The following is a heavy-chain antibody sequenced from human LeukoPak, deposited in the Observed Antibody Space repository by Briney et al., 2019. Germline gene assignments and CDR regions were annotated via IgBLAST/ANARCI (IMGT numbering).Heavy chain of an antibody. CDR2: IYYSGST. CDR1: GFTVSSNY. J-gene: IGHJ6*03. Sequence: GSLRLSCASSGFTVSSNYMSWVRQAPGKGLEWIGSIYYSGSTYYNPSLKSRVTISVDTSKNQFSLKLSSVTAADTAVYYCARNPYYYYMDVWGKGTTVTISS. CDR3: ARNPYYYYMDV. V-gene: IGHV4-59*05.